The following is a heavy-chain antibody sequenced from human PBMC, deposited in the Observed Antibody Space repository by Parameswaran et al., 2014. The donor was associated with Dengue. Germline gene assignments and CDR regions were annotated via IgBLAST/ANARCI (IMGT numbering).Heavy chain of an antibody. CDR1: ISVA. J-gene: IGHJ3*02. Sequence: ISVARWIRQSPSRGLEWLGRTYYRSKWYNDYAVSVKSRITINPDTSKNQFSLQLNSVTPEDTAVYYCARETGGRIAFDIWGQGTMVTVSS. CDR3: ARETGGRIAFDI. D-gene: IGHD1-14*01. CDR2: TYYRSKWYN. V-gene: IGHV6-1*01.